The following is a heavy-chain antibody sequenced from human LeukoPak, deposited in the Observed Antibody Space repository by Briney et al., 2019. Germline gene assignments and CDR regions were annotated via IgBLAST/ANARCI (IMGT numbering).Heavy chain of an antibody. J-gene: IGHJ5*02. D-gene: IGHD3-9*01. Sequence: SETLSLTCSVSGGSISSGGYYWSWIRQHPGKGLEWIGYIYYSGSTYYNPSLKSRVTISVDTSKNQFSLKLSSVTAADTAVYYCARTLYDILTGYYSEFDPWGQGTLVTVSS. CDR2: IYYSGST. V-gene: IGHV4-31*03. CDR1: GGSISSGGYY. CDR3: ARTLYDILTGYYSEFDP.